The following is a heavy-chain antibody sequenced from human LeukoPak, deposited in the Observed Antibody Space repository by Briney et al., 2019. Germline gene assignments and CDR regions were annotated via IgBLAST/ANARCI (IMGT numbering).Heavy chain of an antibody. V-gene: IGHV3-21*01. D-gene: IGHD6-19*01. CDR1: GVTFSSYS. Sequence: PGGSLRPSCAASGVTFSSYSMNWVRQAPGKGLEWVSSISSSSSYIYYADSVKGRFTISRDNAKNSLYLQMNSLRAEDTALYYCARNLSSGWYYFDYWGQGTLVTVSS. CDR2: ISSSSSYI. CDR3: ARNLSSGWYYFDY. J-gene: IGHJ4*02.